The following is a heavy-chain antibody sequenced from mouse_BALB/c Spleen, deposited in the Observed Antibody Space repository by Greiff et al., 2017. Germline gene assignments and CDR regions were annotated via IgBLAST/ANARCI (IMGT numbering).Heavy chain of an antibody. D-gene: IGHD1-1*01. CDR2: ISYSGST. Sequence: EVQLVESGPSLVKPSQTLSLTCSVTGDSITSGYWNWIRKFPGNKLEYMGYISYSGSTYYNPSLKSRISITRDTSKNQYYLQLNSVTTEDTATYYCASLYYYGSSYGYFDYWGQGTTLTVSS. CDR3: ASLYYYGSSYGYFDY. CDR1: GDSITSGY. V-gene: IGHV3-8*02. J-gene: IGHJ2*01.